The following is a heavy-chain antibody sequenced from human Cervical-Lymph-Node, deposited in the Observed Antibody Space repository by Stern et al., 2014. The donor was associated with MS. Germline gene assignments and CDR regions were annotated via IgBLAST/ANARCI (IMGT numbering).Heavy chain of an antibody. CDR2: ISPVDSET. CDR1: GYSFTNSW. CDR3: ARQGCATTSCHTIDS. D-gene: IGHD2-2*02. V-gene: IGHV5-51*01. Sequence: VQLLESGAEVKKPGQSLKISCKGSGYSFTNSWIGWGRQMPGKGLELMGIISPVDSETRYSPSFQGQVTISVDKSINPAYVQWTSLEASDTAMYYCARQGCATTSCHTIDSWGQGTLITVSS. J-gene: IGHJ4*02.